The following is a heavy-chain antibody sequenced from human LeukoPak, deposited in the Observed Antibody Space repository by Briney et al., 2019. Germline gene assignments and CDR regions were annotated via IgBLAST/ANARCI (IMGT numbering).Heavy chain of an antibody. Sequence: ASVKVSCKASGYTFTGYYMHWVRQAPGQGLEWMGWINPNTGGTNYAQKFQGRVTMTRDTSISTAYMELTRLRSDDTAVYYCARGGLRVMVYRLYYMDVWGKGTTVTVSS. CDR2: INPNTGGT. V-gene: IGHV1-2*02. CDR3: ARGGLRVMVYRLYYMDV. CDR1: GYTFTGYY. D-gene: IGHD2-8*01. J-gene: IGHJ6*03.